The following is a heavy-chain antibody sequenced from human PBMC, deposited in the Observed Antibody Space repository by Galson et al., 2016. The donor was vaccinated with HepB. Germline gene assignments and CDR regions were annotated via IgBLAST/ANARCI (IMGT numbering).Heavy chain of an antibody. CDR2: IKRKSDGGTT. Sequence: SLRLSCAVSGFIFSNAWVTWVRQAPGKGLEWVGRIKRKSDGGTTDYAAAVKGRFIISRDDSTDTLYLQMNSLKTEDTGVYYCSTGVYVTGTNDCWGQGTLVTVSS. CDR3: STGVYVTGTNDC. D-gene: IGHD1-7*01. J-gene: IGHJ4*02. CDR1: GFIFSNAW. V-gene: IGHV3-15*01.